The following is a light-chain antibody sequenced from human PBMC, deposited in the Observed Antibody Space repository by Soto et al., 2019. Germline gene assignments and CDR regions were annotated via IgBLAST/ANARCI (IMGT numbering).Light chain of an antibody. CDR1: PSSSSW. V-gene: IGKV1-5*03. CDR2: EAS. Sequence: DIQRTQSPSTLSASVGNRAAITCRASPSSSSWLAWYQQRPGKAPKLLIYEASIFESGVPSRFSGSGSGTQFTLTISSMLPDDFATYYCQQYNSYPWTFSQGTKVDIK. CDR3: QQYNSYPWT. J-gene: IGKJ1*01.